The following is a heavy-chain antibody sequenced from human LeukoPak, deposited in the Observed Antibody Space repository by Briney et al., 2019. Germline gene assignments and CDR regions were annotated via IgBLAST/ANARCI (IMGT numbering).Heavy chain of an antibody. J-gene: IGHJ4*02. CDR2: IYHSGST. CDR1: GGSISSGGYS. CDR3: AGTDSSGYYFFDY. V-gene: IGHV4-30-2*01. D-gene: IGHD3-22*01. Sequence: SETLSLTCAVSGGSISSGGYSWSWIRQPPGTGLEWIGYIYHSGSTYYNPSLKSRVTISVDRSKNQFSLKLSSVTAADTAVYYCAGTDSSGYYFFDYWGQGTLVTVSS.